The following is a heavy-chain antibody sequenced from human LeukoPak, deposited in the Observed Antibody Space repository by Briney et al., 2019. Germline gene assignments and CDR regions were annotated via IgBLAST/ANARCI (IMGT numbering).Heavy chain of an antibody. J-gene: IGHJ4*02. D-gene: IGHD3/OR15-3a*01. CDR2: INPNSGGT. CDR1: GYTFTGYY. CDR3: VRMDRFEY. Sequence: ASVTVSCKASGYTFTGYYLHWVRQAPGQGLEWMGWINPNSGGTNFAQRFQGRVTMTRDTSVSTAYMELRRLISDDTAIYYCVRMDRFEYWGQGTLVTVSS. V-gene: IGHV1-2*02.